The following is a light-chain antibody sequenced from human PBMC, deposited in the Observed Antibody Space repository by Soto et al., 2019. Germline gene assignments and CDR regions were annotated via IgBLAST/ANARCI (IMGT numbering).Light chain of an antibody. V-gene: IGLV2-23*01. CDR3: CSYAGSSTWV. Sequence: ALTQPASVSGSPGQSITISCTGTSSDVGSYNVVSWYQQHRGNAPKLMIYEANKRPSGISTRFSGSKSGNTASLTISGLQAEDEADYYCCSYAGSSTWVFGGGTKLTVL. CDR1: SSDVGSYNV. CDR2: EAN. J-gene: IGLJ3*02.